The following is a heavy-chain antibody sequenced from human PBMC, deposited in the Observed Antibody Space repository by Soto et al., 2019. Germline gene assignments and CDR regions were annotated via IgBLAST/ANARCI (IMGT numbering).Heavy chain of an antibody. CDR3: VDDSSGYSDY. CDR1: GGSISTSNYF. D-gene: IGHD3-22*01. CDR2: IYYSGST. V-gene: IGHV4-39*01. Sequence: QLQLQESGPGLVKPSETLSLTCTVSGGSISTSNYFWGWIRQPPGKGLEWIGSIYYSGSTYYNPSLKSRVTISADTSKNQFSLKLSSVTAADTAVYYCVDDSSGYSDYWGQGTLVTVSS. J-gene: IGHJ4*02.